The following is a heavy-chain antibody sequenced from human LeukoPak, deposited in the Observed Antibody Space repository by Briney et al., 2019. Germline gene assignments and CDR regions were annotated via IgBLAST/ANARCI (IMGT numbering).Heavy chain of an antibody. V-gene: IGHV3-7*01. Sequence: GRSLRLSCAASGFTFSSYGMHWVRQAPGKGLEWVANIKQDGSEKYYVDSVKGRFTISRDNAKNSLYLQMNSLRAEDTAVYYCARDHLGTPYYYYYGMDVWGQGTTVTVSS. J-gene: IGHJ6*02. CDR3: ARDHLGTPYYYYYGMDV. CDR2: IKQDGSEK. CDR1: GFTFSSYG.